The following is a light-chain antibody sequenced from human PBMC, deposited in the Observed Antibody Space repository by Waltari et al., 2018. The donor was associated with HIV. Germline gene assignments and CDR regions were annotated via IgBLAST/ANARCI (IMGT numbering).Light chain of an antibody. CDR3: QIWDSSLDHVL. J-gene: IGLJ2*01. CDR1: YIGSKN. CDR2: YES. Sequence: SSVLTQTPSVSLAPGKTARTTSGGNYIGSKNVHWYQQKPGQAPVLVIYYESDRPSGIPERFSGSNSGNTATLTISRVEAGDEADYYCQIWDSSLDHVLFGGGTKLTVL. V-gene: IGLV3-21*04.